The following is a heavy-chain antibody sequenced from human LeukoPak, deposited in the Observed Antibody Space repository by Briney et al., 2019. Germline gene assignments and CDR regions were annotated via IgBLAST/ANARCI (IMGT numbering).Heavy chain of an antibody. CDR2: IDYTGST. V-gene: IGHV4-59*08. CDR1: GCSITSYY. D-gene: IGHD2-15*01. J-gene: IGHJ5*02. CDR3: ARRGYFRGFSSCLP. Sequence: SETLSLTCTVSGCSITSYYWSWIRQPPGKGLEWIGYIDYTGSTNYNPSLKSRVTISVDTSKNQFSLKLSSVTAADTAVYYCARRGYFRGFSSCLPWGRGTLVTVTS.